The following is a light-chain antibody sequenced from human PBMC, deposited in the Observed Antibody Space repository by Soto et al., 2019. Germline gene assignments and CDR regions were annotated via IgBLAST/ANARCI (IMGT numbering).Light chain of an antibody. CDR1: QNIDRW. J-gene: IGKJ1*01. V-gene: IGKV1-5*01. Sequence: DIQMTQSQSSLSASXXDTVXITCRASQNIDRWVAWYQQKSGKAPXXLIYHASSLETGVPSRFSGSGSGTEFTLTISSVQPDDFASYYCQHYNSYGTFGQGTKVDIK. CDR2: HAS. CDR3: QHYNSYGT.